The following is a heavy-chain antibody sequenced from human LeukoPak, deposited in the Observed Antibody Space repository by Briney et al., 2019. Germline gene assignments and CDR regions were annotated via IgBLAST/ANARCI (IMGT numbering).Heavy chain of an antibody. CDR2: ISYDGSNK. J-gene: IGHJ4*02. CDR3: AKDSKPDTAMVMDYFDY. CDR1: GFTFSSYG. D-gene: IGHD5-18*01. V-gene: IGHV3-30*18. Sequence: GGSLRLSCAASGFTFSSYGMHWVRQAPGKGLEWVAVISYDGSNKYYADSVKGRFTISRDNSKNTLYLQMNSLRAEDTAVYYCAKDSKPDTAMVMDYFDYWGQGTLVTVSS.